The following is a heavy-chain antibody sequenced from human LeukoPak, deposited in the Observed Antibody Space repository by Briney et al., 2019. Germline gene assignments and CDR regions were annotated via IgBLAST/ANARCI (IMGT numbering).Heavy chain of an antibody. V-gene: IGHV3-23*01. Sequence: GGSLRLSCAASGFTFSSYAMSWVRQAPGKGLEWVSAVSGSGGSTYYADSVKGRFTISRDNSKNTLYLQMNSLRAEDTAVYYCAKDRIAVAGGLDYWVQVTLVNVSS. CDR1: GFTFSSYA. CDR3: AKDRIAVAGGLDY. D-gene: IGHD6-19*01. CDR2: VSGSGGST. J-gene: IGHJ4*02.